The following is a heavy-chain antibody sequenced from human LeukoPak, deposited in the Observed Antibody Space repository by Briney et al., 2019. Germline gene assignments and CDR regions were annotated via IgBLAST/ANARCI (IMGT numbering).Heavy chain of an antibody. CDR1: GYIFTSYY. Sequence: ASVKVSCKASGYIFTSYYMHWVRQAPGQGLEWLGVVYPSAGTSDTAQRFRARITLSDDTSTSTAYMELRSLKSEDTAIYFCVREYHGGYFDFWGQGTLVTVSS. CDR2: VYPSAGTS. CDR3: VREYHGGYFDF. J-gene: IGHJ4*02. D-gene: IGHD3-16*01. V-gene: IGHV1-46*03.